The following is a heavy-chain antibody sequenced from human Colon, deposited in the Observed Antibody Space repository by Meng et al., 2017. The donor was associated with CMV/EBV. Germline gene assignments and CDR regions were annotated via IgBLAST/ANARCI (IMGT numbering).Heavy chain of an antibody. V-gene: IGHV3-23*01. Sequence: GGSLRLSCAASGFSFNSYAMNWVRQAPGKGLEWVSGISDRGGTTYYDDSVRGRFIISRDYSERTLSLQMNSLRAEDTAVYYCAKGRSGATYSGLDVWGQGTMVTVSS. CDR1: GFSFNSYA. D-gene: IGHD1-1*01. J-gene: IGHJ6*02. CDR2: ISDRGGTT. CDR3: AKGRSGATYSGLDV.